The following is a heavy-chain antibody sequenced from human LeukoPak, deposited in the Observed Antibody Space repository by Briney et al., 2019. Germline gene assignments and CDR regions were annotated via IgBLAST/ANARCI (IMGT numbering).Heavy chain of an antibody. D-gene: IGHD3-22*01. Sequence: PSETLSLTCVVSGGSLSTHHWSWIRQSPGRGLEWIGYISDSGSTNYNPSLMSRVTISVDTSKNQFSLMLSSVTAADTAVYYCARGYDSSAYYPFNYWGQGTLVTVSS. CDR3: ARGYDSSAYYPFNY. V-gene: IGHV4-59*11. J-gene: IGHJ4*02. CDR1: GGSLSTHH. CDR2: ISDSGST.